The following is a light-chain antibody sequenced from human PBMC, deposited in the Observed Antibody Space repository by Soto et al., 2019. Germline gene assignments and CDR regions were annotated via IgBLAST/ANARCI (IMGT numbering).Light chain of an antibody. CDR1: QSVGSN. CDR3: QQCDNWPLIT. CDR2: GAS. V-gene: IGKV3-15*01. J-gene: IGKJ5*01. Sequence: VMTQSPATLSVSPGESATLSCRASQSVGSNFAWYQHKPGQAPRLLIYGASIRATGVPARFSGSGSGTAFTLTITSLQSEDFALYYCQQCDNWPLITFGQGTRLEIK.